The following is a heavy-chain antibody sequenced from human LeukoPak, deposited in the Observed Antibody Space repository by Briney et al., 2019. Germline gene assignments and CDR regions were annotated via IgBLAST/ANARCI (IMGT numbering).Heavy chain of an antibody. CDR1: GYTFTGYY. V-gene: IGHV1-2*02. CDR2: INPNSGAT. J-gene: IGHJ4*02. D-gene: IGHD1-26*01. Sequence: VASVKVSCKTSGYTFTGYYMHWVRQAPGQGLEWMGWINPNSGATNYAQNFQGRVTMTRDTSISTAYMELSRLTSDDAAVYYCARLSGNYYAGLDYWGQGTLVTVSS. CDR3: ARLSGNYYAGLDY.